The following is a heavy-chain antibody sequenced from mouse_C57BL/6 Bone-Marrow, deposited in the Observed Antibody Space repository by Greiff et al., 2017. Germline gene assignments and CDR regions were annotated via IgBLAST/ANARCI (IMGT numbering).Heavy chain of an antibody. Sequence: QVTLKESGPGILQSSQTLSLTCSFSGFSLSTSGMGVSWIRQPSGKGLEWLAHIYWDDDKRYNPSLKSRLTISKDTSRNQVFLKITSVDTADTATYYCARIPLNYDGYYWFAYWGQGTLVTVSA. D-gene: IGHD2-3*01. J-gene: IGHJ3*01. CDR1: GFSLSTSGMG. CDR2: IYWDDDK. CDR3: ARIPLNYDGYYWFAY. V-gene: IGHV8-12*01.